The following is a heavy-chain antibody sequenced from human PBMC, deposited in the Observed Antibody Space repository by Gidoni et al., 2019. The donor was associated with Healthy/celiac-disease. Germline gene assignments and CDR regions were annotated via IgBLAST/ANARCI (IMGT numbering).Heavy chain of an antibody. CDR1: GFPLSTSGVG. CDR3: AHRQAPQAANEYYFDY. Sequence: QITLKEAGPTLVKPTQTLPLTCPFSGFPLSTSGVGVGWIRQPPGKALEWLALIYWDDDKRYSPSLKSRLTITKDTSKNQVVLTMTNMDPVDTATYYCAHRQAPQAANEYYFDYWGQGTLVTVSS. CDR2: IYWDDDK. V-gene: IGHV2-5*02. D-gene: IGHD6-13*01. J-gene: IGHJ4*02.